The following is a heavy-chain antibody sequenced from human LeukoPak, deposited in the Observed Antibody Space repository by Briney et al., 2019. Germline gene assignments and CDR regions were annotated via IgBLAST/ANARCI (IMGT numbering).Heavy chain of an antibody. CDR3: ARDIAYCGGDCYSGIHNWFDP. D-gene: IGHD2-21*02. V-gene: IGHV1-3*01. Sequence: ASVKVSFKASGYAFTSYAMHWVRQAPGQRLEWMGWINAGNGNTKYSQKFQGRVTITRDTSASTAYMELSSLRSEDTAVYYCARDIAYCGGDCYSGIHNWFDPWGQGTLVTVSS. CDR1: GYAFTSYA. J-gene: IGHJ5*02. CDR2: INAGNGNT.